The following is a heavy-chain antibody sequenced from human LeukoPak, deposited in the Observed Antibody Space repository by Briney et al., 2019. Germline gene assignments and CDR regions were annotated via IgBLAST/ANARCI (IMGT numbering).Heavy chain of an antibody. Sequence: ASVKVSCKASGYTFTSNYMHWVRQAPGQGLEWMVVIAPSSGTTSYAQKFQGRVTMTRDTSTSTLYMELSSLTSEDTAVYYCARASGSSAVPFDYWGQGTLVTVSS. CDR3: ARASGSSAVPFDY. J-gene: IGHJ4*02. CDR1: GYTFTSNY. D-gene: IGHD3-10*01. V-gene: IGHV1-46*01. CDR2: IAPSSGTT.